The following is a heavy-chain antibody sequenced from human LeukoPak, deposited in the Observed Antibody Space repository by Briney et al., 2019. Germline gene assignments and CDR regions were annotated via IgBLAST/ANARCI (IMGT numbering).Heavy chain of an antibody. CDR2: IYYSGST. V-gene: IGHV4-59*01. Sequence: PSETLSLTCTVSGGSISSYYWSWIRQPPGKGLEWIGYIYYSGSTNYNPSLKSRVTISVDTSKNQFSLKLSSVTAAGTAVYYCARGDYGTSIGAFDIWGQGTMVTVSS. CDR1: GGSISSYY. J-gene: IGHJ3*02. CDR3: ARGDYGTSIGAFDI. D-gene: IGHD4/OR15-4a*01.